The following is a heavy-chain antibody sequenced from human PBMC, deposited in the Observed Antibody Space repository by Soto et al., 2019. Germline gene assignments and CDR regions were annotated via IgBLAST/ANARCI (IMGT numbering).Heavy chain of an antibody. V-gene: IGHV3-53*01. CDR3: ARYPSYYYGMNV. Sequence: GGSLRLSCAASGFTVSSNYMSWVRQAPGEGLEWVSVIYSGGSTYYADSVKGRFTISRDNSKNTLYLQMNSLRAEDTAVYYCARYPSYYYGMNVWGQGTTVTVSS. CDR1: GFTVSSNY. J-gene: IGHJ6*02. CDR2: IYSGGST.